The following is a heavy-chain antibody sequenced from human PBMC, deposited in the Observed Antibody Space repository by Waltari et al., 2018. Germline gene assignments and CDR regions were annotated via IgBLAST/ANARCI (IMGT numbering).Heavy chain of an antibody. J-gene: IGHJ6*04. D-gene: IGHD3-16*01. V-gene: IGHV4-34*01. CDR2: INHNAGP. Sequence: QVQLQQWGTRMVKHSETLSLTCAVAGGAVSGYSWGWNRQVRGKGLEWLGEINHNAGPDYNPSLKSRLTISIDTVKSQFSLRLDSVTATDTGVYYCARGWLQVAPPVYYYMDVWDKGTAVTVSS. CDR1: GGAVSGYS. CDR3: ARGWLQVAPPVYYYMDV.